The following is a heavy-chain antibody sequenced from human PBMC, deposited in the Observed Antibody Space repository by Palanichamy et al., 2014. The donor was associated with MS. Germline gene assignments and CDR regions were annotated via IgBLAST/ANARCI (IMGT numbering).Heavy chain of an antibody. Sequence: QMQLVQSGPEVKKPGTSVKVSCKASGFTFTSSAVQWVRQARGQRLEWIGWIVVGSGNTNYAQKFQERVTITRDMSTSTAYMELSSLRSEDTAVYYCACGGRLKGPLDYWGQGTLVTVSS. D-gene: IGHD2-21*01. J-gene: IGHJ4*02. CDR1: GFTFTSSA. CDR2: IVVGSGNT. CDR3: ACGGRLKGPLDY. V-gene: IGHV1-58*01.